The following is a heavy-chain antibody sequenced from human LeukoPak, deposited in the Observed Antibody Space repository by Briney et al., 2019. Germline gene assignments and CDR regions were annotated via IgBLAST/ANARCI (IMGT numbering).Heavy chain of an antibody. CDR3: ARGLGRITIFGVVNWFDP. D-gene: IGHD3-3*01. CDR1: GFTFSSYS. Sequence: GGSLRHSCAGSGFTFSSYSMNWVRQAPGKGLEWVSSISGTGSHIYSADSMKGRFIISRDNAKNSLYLQMNSLRAEDTAVYYCARGLGRITIFGVVNWFDPWGQGTLVSVSS. CDR2: ISGTGSHI. J-gene: IGHJ5*02. V-gene: IGHV3-21*01.